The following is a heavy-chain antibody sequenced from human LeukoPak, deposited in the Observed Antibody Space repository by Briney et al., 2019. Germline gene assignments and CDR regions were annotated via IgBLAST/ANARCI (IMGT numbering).Heavy chain of an antibody. Sequence: SETLSLTCTVSGGSISSYYWSWIRQPPGKGLEWIGEINHSGSTNYNPSLKSRVTISVDTSKNQFSLKLSSVTAADTAVYYCARRSGYTFFDYWGQGTLVTVSS. CDR1: GGSISSYY. CDR2: INHSGST. J-gene: IGHJ4*02. CDR3: ARRSGYTFFDY. V-gene: IGHV4-34*01. D-gene: IGHD3-3*01.